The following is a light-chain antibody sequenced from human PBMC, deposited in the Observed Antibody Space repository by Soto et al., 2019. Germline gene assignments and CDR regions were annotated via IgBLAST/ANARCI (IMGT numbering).Light chain of an antibody. CDR3: QQYSSSPLT. J-gene: IGKJ4*01. CDR1: QSISSIY. CDR2: GAS. V-gene: IGKV3-20*01. Sequence: EIVLTQSPGTLSLSPGERATLSCRASQSISSIYLAWYQQRPGQAPRLIIYGASSRATVIPDGFSGSGCGTVFNLTSSLLEAEVLAVYYWQQYSSSPLTFGGGTKVEIK.